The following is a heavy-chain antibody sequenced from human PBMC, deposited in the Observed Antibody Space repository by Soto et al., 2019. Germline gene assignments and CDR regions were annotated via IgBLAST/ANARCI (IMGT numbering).Heavy chain of an antibody. Sequence: KVQGRVTMTTDTSTSTAYMELRSLRSDDTAVYYCARGGDNDPRPVDYWGQGTLVTVSS. D-gene: IGHD2-21*02. V-gene: IGHV1-18*01. J-gene: IGHJ4*02. CDR3: ARGGDNDPRPVDY.